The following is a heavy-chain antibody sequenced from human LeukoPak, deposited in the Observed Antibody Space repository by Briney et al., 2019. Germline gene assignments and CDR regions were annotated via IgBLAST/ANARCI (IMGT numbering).Heavy chain of an antibody. J-gene: IGHJ4*02. D-gene: IGHD7-27*01. CDR3: AREGHWGSSDY. CDR1: GYTFTGYY. Sequence: ASVKVSCKASGYTFTGYYMHWVRQAPGQGLEWMGWINPNSGGTNCAQKFQGRVTMTRDTSISTAYMELSGLRSDDTAVYYCAREGHWGSSDYWGQGTLVTVSS. CDR2: INPNSGGT. V-gene: IGHV1-2*02.